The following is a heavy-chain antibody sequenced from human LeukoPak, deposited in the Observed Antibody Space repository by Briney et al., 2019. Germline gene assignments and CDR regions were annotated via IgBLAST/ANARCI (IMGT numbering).Heavy chain of an antibody. J-gene: IGHJ5*02. Sequence: PSETLSLTCAVYGGSFSGYYWSWIRQPPGKGLEWIGEINHSGSTNCNPPLKSRVTMSVDMSKNQFSLKLSSVHAADTAVYYCAKRTRGWFDPWGQGTLVTVSS. D-gene: IGHD1-14*01. CDR3: AKRTRGWFDP. CDR2: INHSGST. V-gene: IGHV4-34*01. CDR1: GGSFSGYY.